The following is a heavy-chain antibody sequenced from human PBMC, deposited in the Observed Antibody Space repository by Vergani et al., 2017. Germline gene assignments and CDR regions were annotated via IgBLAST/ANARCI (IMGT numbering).Heavy chain of an antibody. V-gene: IGHV3-43*01. Sequence: EVQLLESGGGLVQPGGSLRLSCAASGFTFSSYAMHWVRQAPGKGLEWVSLISWDGGSTYYADSVKGRFTISRDNSKNSLYLQMNSLRTEDTAVYYCARDIPPYYYDSSGYYEWTTYYFDYWGQGTLVTVSS. D-gene: IGHD3-22*01. CDR1: GFTFSSYA. CDR2: ISWDGGST. CDR3: ARDIPPYYYDSSGYYEWTTYYFDY. J-gene: IGHJ4*02.